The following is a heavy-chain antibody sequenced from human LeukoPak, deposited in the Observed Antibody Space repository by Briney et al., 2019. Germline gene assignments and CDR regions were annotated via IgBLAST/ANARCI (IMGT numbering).Heavy chain of an antibody. V-gene: IGHV3-49*04. Sequence: GXXLXLSCTGSGFTFGDSGINWVRQAPGKGLEWVGFIRSRNYGGKIEYAASVRGKFTISRDDSESIAYLQMNNLKSEDSAVYYCSRAPNYDFWLDCWGQGTLITVSS. CDR2: IRSRNYGGKI. D-gene: IGHD3-3*01. J-gene: IGHJ4*02. CDR1: GFTFGDSG. CDR3: SRAPNYDFWLDC.